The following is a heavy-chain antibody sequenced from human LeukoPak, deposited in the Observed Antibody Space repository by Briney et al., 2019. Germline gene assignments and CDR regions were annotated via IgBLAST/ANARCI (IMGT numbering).Heavy chain of an antibody. Sequence: GGSLRLSCAASGFTFSSYSMNWVRQAPGKGLEWVSSISSSSSYIYYADSVKGRFTTSRDNAKNSLYLQMNSLRAEDTAVYYCARDGRGYLWFGELPLFDGMDVWGQGTTVTVSS. CDR2: ISSSSSYI. CDR3: ARDGRGYLWFGELPLFDGMDV. D-gene: IGHD3-10*01. V-gene: IGHV3-21*01. J-gene: IGHJ6*02. CDR1: GFTFSSYS.